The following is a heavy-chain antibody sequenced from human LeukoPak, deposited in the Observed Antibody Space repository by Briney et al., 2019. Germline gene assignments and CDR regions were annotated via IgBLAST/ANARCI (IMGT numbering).Heavy chain of an antibody. J-gene: IGHJ4*02. D-gene: IGHD6-13*01. V-gene: IGHV3-23*01. CDR1: GFTFSSYA. CDR3: ARESSSTWYGSLDY. CDR2: MTGSRGST. Sequence: PGGSLRLSCAATGFTFSSYAMSWVRQAPGKGLEWVSAMTGSRGSTYYADSVKGRFTISGDNSKNTLYLQMNSLRAEDTAVYYCARESSSTWYGSLDYWGQGTLVTVSS.